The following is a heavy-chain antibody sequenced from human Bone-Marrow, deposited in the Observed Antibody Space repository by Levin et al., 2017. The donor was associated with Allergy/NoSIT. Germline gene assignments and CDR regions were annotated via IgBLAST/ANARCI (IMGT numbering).Heavy chain of an antibody. CDR2: VHSSGSS. J-gene: IGHJ4*02. CDR3: ARGHSTSGFDY. D-gene: IGHD2/OR15-2a*01. Sequence: PGGSLRLSCTVEGASFIGYYWSWIRQPPGKGLEYVGGVHSSGSSDYNPSLGSRVNIVLDTSRTQFSLRLNSVTAADTAVYYCARGHSTSGFDYWGQGALVTISS. V-gene: IGHV4-34*01. CDR1: GASFIGYY.